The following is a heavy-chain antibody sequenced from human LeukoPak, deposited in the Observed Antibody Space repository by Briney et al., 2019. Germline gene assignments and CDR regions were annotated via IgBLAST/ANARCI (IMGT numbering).Heavy chain of an antibody. CDR1: GYSFTSFW. Sequence: GESLKISCKGSGYSFTSFWIGWVRQMRGKGLEWMGIIYPGDSDTRYRPSFQGEVTISADKSISTAYLQWRSLKASDTAMYYCARPYCSSTSCTKSSGYWGQGTLVTVSS. D-gene: IGHD2-2*01. J-gene: IGHJ4*02. CDR3: ARPYCSSTSCTKSSGY. V-gene: IGHV5-51*01. CDR2: IYPGDSDT.